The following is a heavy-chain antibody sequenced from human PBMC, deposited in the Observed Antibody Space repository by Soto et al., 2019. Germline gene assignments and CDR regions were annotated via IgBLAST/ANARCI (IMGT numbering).Heavy chain of an antibody. CDR3: ARTFPYCSSTSCYAFDY. D-gene: IGHD2-2*01. J-gene: IGHJ4*02. CDR2: INSDGSST. V-gene: IGHV3-74*01. CDR1: GFTFSSYW. Sequence: EVQLVESGGGLVQPGGSLRLSCAASGFTFSSYWMHWVRQAPGKELVWVSRINSDGSSTSYADSVKGRFTISRDNAKNTLYLQMNSLRAEDTAVYYCARTFPYCSSTSCYAFDYWGQGTLVTVSS.